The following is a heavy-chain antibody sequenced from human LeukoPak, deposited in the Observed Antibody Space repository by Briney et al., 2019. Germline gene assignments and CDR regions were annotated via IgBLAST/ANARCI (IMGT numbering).Heavy chain of an antibody. CDR3: ARGVDRSIIPSPY. Sequence: ASVKVSCKASGYTFTGYDINWVRQATGQGLEWMGWMNPNSGNTGYAQKFQGRVTMTRNASISTAYMELSSLRSEDTAVYYCARGVDRSIIPSPYWGQGTLVTVSS. D-gene: IGHD2-21*01. V-gene: IGHV1-8*01. CDR2: MNPNSGNT. CDR1: GYTFTGYD. J-gene: IGHJ4*02.